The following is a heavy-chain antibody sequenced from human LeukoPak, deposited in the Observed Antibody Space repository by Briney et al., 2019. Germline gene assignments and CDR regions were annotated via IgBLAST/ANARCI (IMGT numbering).Heavy chain of an antibody. Sequence: GGSLRLSCAASGFTFSSYDMHWVRQATGKGLEWVSAICTAADTYYPGSVKGRFTISRENAKNSLYLQMNSLRAGDTAVYYCARGRWYYGTSTYYPFDYWGQGTLVTVSS. J-gene: IGHJ4*02. CDR3: ARGRWYYGTSTYYPFDY. V-gene: IGHV3-13*04. CDR1: GFTFSSYD. CDR2: ICTAADT. D-gene: IGHD3-22*01.